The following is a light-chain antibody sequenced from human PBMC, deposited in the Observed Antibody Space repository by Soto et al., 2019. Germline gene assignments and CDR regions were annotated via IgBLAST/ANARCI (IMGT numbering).Light chain of an antibody. J-gene: IGKJ1*01. V-gene: IGKV3-11*01. CDR3: QQDNSYWT. Sequence: EIVLTQSPATLSLSPGERATLSFRASQSVSSYLAWYQQKPGQAPRLLIYDASNSATGIPARFSGSGSGTEFTLTISSLQPDDFATYYCQQDNSYWTFGQGTKVDIK. CDR1: QSVSSY. CDR2: DAS.